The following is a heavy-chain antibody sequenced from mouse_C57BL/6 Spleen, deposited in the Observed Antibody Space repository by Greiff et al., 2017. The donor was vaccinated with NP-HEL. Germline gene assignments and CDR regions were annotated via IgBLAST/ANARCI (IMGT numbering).Heavy chain of an antibody. J-gene: IGHJ2*01. Sequence: EVQLQQSGTVLARPGASVKMSCKTSGYTFTSYWMHWVKQRPGQGLEWIGAIYPGNSDTSYNQKFKGKAKLTAVTSASTAYMELSSLTNEDSAVYYCTRSVYDGYYRDYWGQGTTLTVSS. CDR3: TRSVYDGYYRDY. D-gene: IGHD2-3*01. V-gene: IGHV1-5*01. CDR2: IYPGNSDT. CDR1: GYTFTSYW.